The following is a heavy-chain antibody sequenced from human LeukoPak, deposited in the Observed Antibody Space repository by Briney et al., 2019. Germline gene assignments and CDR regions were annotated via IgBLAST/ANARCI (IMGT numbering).Heavy chain of an antibody. CDR1: GFTFDDYA. D-gene: IGHD1-14*01. V-gene: IGHV3-9*03. CDR3: AKDGGTTGAFDI. CDR2: ISWNSGSI. Sequence: PGRSLRLSCAASGFTFDDYAMHWVRQDPGKGLEWVSGISWNSGSIGYADSVKGRFTISRDNAKNSLYLQMNSLRAEDMALYYCAKDGGTTGAFDIWGQGTMVTVSS. J-gene: IGHJ3*02.